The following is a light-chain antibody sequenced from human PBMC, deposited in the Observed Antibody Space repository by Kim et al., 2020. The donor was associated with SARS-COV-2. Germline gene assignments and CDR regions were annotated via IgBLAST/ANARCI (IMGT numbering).Light chain of an antibody. CDR3: QSYDSSLSVV. Sequence: QSVLTQPPSVSGAPGQRVTISCTGSSSNIGARYDVHWYQQLPGTAPKLLIYDNNNRPSGVPDRFSGSRSGTSASLAITGVQAEDEADYYCQSYDSSLSVVFGGGTQLTVL. J-gene: IGLJ2*01. CDR1: SSNIGARYD. V-gene: IGLV1-40*01. CDR2: DNN.